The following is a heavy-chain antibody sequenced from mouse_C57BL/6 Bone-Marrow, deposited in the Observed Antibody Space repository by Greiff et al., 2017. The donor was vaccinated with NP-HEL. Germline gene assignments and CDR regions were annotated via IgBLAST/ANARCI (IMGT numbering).Heavy chain of an antibody. CDR2: IDPSDSYT. D-gene: IGHD1-1*01. J-gene: IGHJ3*01. CDR3: ARRDYYGT. Sequence: QVQLKQPGAELVRPGTSVKLSCKASGYTFTSYWMHWVKQRPGQGLEWIGVIDPSDSYTNYNQKFKGKATLTVDTSSSTAYMQLSSLTSEDSAVYYCARRDYYGTWGQGTLVTVSA. CDR1: GYTFTSYW. V-gene: IGHV1-59*01.